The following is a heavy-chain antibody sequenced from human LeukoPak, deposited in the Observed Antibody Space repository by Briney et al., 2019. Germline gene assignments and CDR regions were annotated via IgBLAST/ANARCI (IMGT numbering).Heavy chain of an antibody. CDR2: IKQDGSEK. V-gene: IGHV3-7*01. CDR1: GFTFSNYW. D-gene: IGHD2-15*01. CDR3: ARDRWELLSNSYHYCGLDV. J-gene: IGHJ6*02. Sequence: GRSLRLSCAASGFTFSNYWMSWVRQAPGKGLEWVANIKQDGSEKCYVDSVKGRFTISRDNAKNSLYLQMNSLRAEGTAVYYCARDRWELLSNSYHYCGLDVWGQGTTVTVSS.